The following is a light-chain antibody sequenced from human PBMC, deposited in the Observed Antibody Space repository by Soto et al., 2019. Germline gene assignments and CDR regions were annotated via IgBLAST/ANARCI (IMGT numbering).Light chain of an antibody. V-gene: IGKV3-20*01. CDR2: GAS. J-gene: IGKJ1*01. CDR3: QQYGSSPRT. Sequence: NVLALVPGRLFLTPGKKATHSCRATQSVSSSYLAWYQQKPGQAPRLLIYGASSMATGIPDRFSGSGSGTDFTLTISRLEPEDFAVYYCQQYGSSPRTFGQGTKVDIK. CDR1: QSVSSSY.